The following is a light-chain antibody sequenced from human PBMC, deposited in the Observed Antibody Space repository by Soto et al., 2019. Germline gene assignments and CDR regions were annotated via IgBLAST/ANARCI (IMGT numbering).Light chain of an antibody. V-gene: IGKV3-15*01. Sequence: EIFMTQSPATLSVSPGERATLSYRAGQGVTTNVAWYQQKSGQSPRLLIYDVSTRATGVPARFSGTGSETDFTLTISGLQSDDSAVYFCQQYNNWPFSFGQGTRLENK. CDR3: QQYNNWPFS. CDR1: QGVTTN. J-gene: IGKJ5*01. CDR2: DVS.